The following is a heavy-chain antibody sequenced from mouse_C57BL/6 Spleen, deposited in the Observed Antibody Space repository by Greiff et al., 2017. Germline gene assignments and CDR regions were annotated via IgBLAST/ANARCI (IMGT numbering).Heavy chain of an antibody. CDR1: GYSITSGYY. J-gene: IGHJ3*01. D-gene: IGHD2-4*01. V-gene: IGHV3-6*01. CDR3: ARDDYDAWFAY. CDR2: ISYDGSN. Sequence: EVKLMESGPGLVKPSQSLSLTCSVTGYSITSGYYWNWIRQFPGNKLEWMGYISYDGSNNYNPSLKNRISITRDTSKNQFFLKLNSVTTEDTATYYCARDDYDAWFAYWDQGTLVTVSA.